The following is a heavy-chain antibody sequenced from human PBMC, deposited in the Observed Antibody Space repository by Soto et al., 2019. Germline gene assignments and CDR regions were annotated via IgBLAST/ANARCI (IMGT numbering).Heavy chain of an antibody. J-gene: IGHJ5*02. CDR1: GYTFTSYG. Sequence: QVQLVQSGAEVKKPGASVKVSCKASGYTFTSYGITWVRQAAGQGLEWMGWISAYNGNTNYAQKLQGRVTMTTDTSTSTGYMELRSLRSDDTAVYYCARSYDILTGYDRFDPWGQGTLVTVSS. D-gene: IGHD3-9*01. V-gene: IGHV1-18*01. CDR3: ARSYDILTGYDRFDP. CDR2: ISAYNGNT.